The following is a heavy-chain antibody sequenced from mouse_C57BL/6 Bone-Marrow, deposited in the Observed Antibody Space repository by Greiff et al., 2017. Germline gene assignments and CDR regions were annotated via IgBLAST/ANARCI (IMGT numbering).Heavy chain of an antibody. J-gene: IGHJ4*01. V-gene: IGHV1-9*01. D-gene: IGHD1-1*01. CDR1: GYTFTGYW. CDR3: ARGGIPITTDYAMDY. CDR2: ILPGGGST. Sequence: QVQLQQSGAELMKPGASVKLSCKATGYTFTGYWIEWVKQRPGHGLEWSGEILPGGGSTNYNEKFKGKATFTADTSSNTAYMQLSSLTTEDSAIYYGARGGIPITTDYAMDYWGQGTSVTVSS.